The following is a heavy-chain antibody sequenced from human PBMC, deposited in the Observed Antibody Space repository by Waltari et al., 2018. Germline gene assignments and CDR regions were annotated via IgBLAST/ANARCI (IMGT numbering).Heavy chain of an antibody. CDR3: ARAYCGGDCHGSYAFDI. D-gene: IGHD2-21*01. J-gene: IGHJ3*02. CDR2: IIPIFGTA. V-gene: IGHV1-69*13. Sequence: QVQLVQSGAEVKKPGSSVKVSCKASGGTFSSYAISWVRQAPGQGLEWMGGIIPIFGTANYAQKFQGRVTITADESTSTAYMELSSLRSEDTAVYYCARAYCGGDCHGSYAFDIWGQGTMVTVSS. CDR1: GGTFSSYA.